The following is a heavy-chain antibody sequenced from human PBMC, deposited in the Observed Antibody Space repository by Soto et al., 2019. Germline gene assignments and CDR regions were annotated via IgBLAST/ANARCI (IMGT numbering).Heavy chain of an antibody. D-gene: IGHD5-12*01. V-gene: IGHV4-59*01. CDR1: GGSISSYY. Sequence: PSETLSLTCTVSGGSISSYYWSWIRQPPGKGLEWIGYISYSGSTNYNPSLKSRVTISVDTSKNQFSLELSSVTAADTAVYYCARTVSGYYFEYWGQGTLVTVSS. CDR2: ISYSGST. CDR3: ARTVSGYYFEY. J-gene: IGHJ4*02.